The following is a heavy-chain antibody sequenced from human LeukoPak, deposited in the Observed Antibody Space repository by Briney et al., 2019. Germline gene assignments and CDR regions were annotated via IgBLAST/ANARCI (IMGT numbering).Heavy chain of an antibody. CDR1: GDSVSRNNIA. Sequence: SQTLSLTCAISGDSVSRNNIAWNWIRQSPSRGLEWLGRTYYKSQWYYDYAPSVRSRITINLDTSKNQFSLQLNSVSPEDTAVYYCARGRDVVVVPAADFDYWGQGILVTVSS. D-gene: IGHD2-2*01. J-gene: IGHJ4*02. CDR3: ARGRDVVVVPAADFDY. CDR2: TYYKSQWYY. V-gene: IGHV6-1*01.